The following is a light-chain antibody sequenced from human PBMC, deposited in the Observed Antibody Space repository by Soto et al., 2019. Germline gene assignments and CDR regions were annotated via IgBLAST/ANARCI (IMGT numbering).Light chain of an antibody. CDR2: GAS. V-gene: IGKV3D-15*01. J-gene: IGKJ3*01. CDR1: QSVSSN. CDR3: QQYNNWPFT. Sequence: EIVMTQSPATLSVSPGERATLSCRASQSVSSNLAWYQQKPGQAPRLLIYGASTRATGIPARFSGSGSGTESTLNISSLQSEDFAVSYCQQYNNWPFTFGPGTKVDIK.